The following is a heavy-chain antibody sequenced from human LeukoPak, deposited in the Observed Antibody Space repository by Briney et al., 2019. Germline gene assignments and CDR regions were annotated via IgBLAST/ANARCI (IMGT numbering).Heavy chain of an antibody. D-gene: IGHD2-2*01. J-gene: IGHJ4*02. CDR3: SRGRSGYCYGTSCYLDY. CDR2: IKSKTDGGTT. Sequence: PGGSLRLSCAASGFAFSNAWMSWVRQAPGKGLAWIGRIKSKTDGGTTDYAAPVQGRFTISRDDSNDTLYLQIDSLKAEDTAVYYCSRGRSGYCYGTSCYLDYWGPGTLVTVSS. V-gene: IGHV3-15*01. CDR1: GFAFSNAW.